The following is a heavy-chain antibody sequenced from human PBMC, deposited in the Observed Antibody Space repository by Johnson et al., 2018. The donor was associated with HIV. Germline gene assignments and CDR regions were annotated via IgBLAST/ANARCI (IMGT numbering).Heavy chain of an antibody. CDR3: AKAMSVSSWEHRGAFDI. CDR2: ISYDGSNK. Sequence: QVQLVESGGGVVQPGRSLRLSCAASGFTCSSYAMHWVRQAPGKGLEWVAVISYDGSNKYYADSVKGRFTISRDNSKNTLYLQMNSLRAEDTAVYYCAKAMSVSSWEHRGAFDIWGQGTVVTVSS. CDR1: GFTCSSYA. J-gene: IGHJ3*02. D-gene: IGHD6-13*01. V-gene: IGHV3-30*04.